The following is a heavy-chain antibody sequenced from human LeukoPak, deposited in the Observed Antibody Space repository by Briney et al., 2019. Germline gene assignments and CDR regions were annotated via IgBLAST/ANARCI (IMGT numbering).Heavy chain of an antibody. D-gene: IGHD3/OR15-3a*01. CDR2: IRGVGDPA. V-gene: IGHV3-23*01. J-gene: IGHJ4*02. Sequence: GESLRLSCVASGFPFSAYAMSWVRQAPNKGLEWVSGIRGVGDPAYYAESVKGRFTIQRDNSKKKLYLNINSLRADDTALYYCAKDLSSGTGRGFDYWGQGTLVTVSS. CDR1: GFPFSAYA. CDR3: AKDLSSGTGRGFDY.